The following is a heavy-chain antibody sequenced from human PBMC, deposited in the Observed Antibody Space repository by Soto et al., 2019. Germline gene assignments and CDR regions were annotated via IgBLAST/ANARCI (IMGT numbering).Heavy chain of an antibody. V-gene: IGHV3-33*01. CDR2: IWYDGSNK. Sequence: VGSLRLSCAASGFTFSSYGMHWVRQAPGKGLEWVAVIWYDGSNKYYADSVKGRFTISRDNSKNTLYLQMNSLRAEDTAVYYCARPETWTSSPPVDWGQGTLVTVSS. CDR1: GFTFSSYG. J-gene: IGHJ4*02. D-gene: IGHD5-12*01. CDR3: ARPETWTSSPPVD.